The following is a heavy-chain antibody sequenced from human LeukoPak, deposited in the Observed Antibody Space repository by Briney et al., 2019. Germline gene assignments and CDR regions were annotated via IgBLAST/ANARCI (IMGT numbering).Heavy chain of an antibody. D-gene: IGHD3-10*01. Sequence: GGSLRLSCAASGFPFSDDWMSWVRQAPGKGLEWVGRIKKKGDGGTTDYAAPVKGRFSISRDDSKNMLYLEMSNLKIEDTAVYYCTTVTMVRDYDYWGQGTLVTVSS. V-gene: IGHV3-15*01. J-gene: IGHJ4*02. CDR2: IKKKGDGGTT. CDR3: TTVTMVRDYDY. CDR1: GFPFSDDW.